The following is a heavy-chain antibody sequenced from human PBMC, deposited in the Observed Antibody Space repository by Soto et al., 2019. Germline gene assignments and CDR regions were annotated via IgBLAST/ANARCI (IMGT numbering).Heavy chain of an antibody. CDR3: ARDSSNYYYYGMDV. V-gene: IGHV3-21*01. CDR2: ISSSSSYI. Sequence: GGSLRLSCAASGITFSSYSMNWVRQAPGKGLEWVSSISSSSSYIYCADSVKGRFTISRDNAKNSLYLQMNSLRAEDTAVYYCARDSSNYYYYGMDVWGQGTTVTVSS. CDR1: GITFSSYS. J-gene: IGHJ6*02. D-gene: IGHD6-6*01.